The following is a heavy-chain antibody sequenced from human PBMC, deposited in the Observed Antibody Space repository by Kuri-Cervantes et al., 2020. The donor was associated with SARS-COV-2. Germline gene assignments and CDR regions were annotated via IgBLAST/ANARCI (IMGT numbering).Heavy chain of an antibody. D-gene: IGHD1-26*01. CDR2: IIPIFGTA. CDR3: ARSTSGRIWWELSRAFDI. J-gene: IGHJ3*02. CDR1: GGTFSSYA. V-gene: IGHV1-69*06. Sequence: SVKVSCKASGGTFSSYAISWVRQAPGQGLEWMGGIIPIFGTANYAQKFQGRVTITADKSTSTAYMELSSLRSEDTAVYYCARSTSGRIWWELSRAFDIWGQGTMVTVSS.